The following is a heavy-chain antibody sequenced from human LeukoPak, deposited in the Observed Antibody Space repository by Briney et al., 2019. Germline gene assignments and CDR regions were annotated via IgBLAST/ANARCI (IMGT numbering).Heavy chain of an antibody. Sequence: GESLKISCKGSGYSFTSYWISWVRQMPGKGLEWMGRIDPSDSYTNYSPSFQGHVTISADKSISTAYLQWSSLKASDTAMYYCTFGGLGESYFDYWGQGTLVTVSS. CDR3: TFGGLGESYFDY. D-gene: IGHD3-10*01. J-gene: IGHJ4*02. V-gene: IGHV5-10-1*01. CDR2: IDPSDSYT. CDR1: GYSFTSYW.